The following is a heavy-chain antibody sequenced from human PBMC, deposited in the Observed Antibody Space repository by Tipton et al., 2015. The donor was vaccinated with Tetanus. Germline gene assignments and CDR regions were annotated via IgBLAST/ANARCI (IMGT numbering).Heavy chain of an antibody. CDR1: GGSISGRGYF. Sequence: GLVKPSQTLSLTCSVSGGSISGRGYFWNWLRHLPGKGLEWIGYIYYSGDTYYNPSLKSRVTMSVDTSKNQFSLNLSSVTAADTGVYYCARDQGGGRVVRLNWFDPWGPGTLVTVSS. V-gene: IGHV4-31*03. D-gene: IGHD6-6*01. J-gene: IGHJ5*02. CDR3: ARDQGGGRVVRLNWFDP. CDR2: IYYSGDT.